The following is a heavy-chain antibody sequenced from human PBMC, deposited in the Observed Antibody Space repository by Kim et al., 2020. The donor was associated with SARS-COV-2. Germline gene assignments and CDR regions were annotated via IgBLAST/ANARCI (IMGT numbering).Heavy chain of an antibody. Sequence: SETLSLTCAVYGGSFSGYYWSWIRQPPGKGLEWIGEINHSGSTNYNPSLKSRVTISVDTSKNQFSLKLSSVTAADTAVYYCARMMLYSSSWYWDFDIWGQGTMVTVSS. V-gene: IGHV4-34*01. CDR2: INHSGST. CDR3: ARMMLYSSSWYWDFDI. D-gene: IGHD6-13*01. CDR1: GGSFSGYY. J-gene: IGHJ3*02.